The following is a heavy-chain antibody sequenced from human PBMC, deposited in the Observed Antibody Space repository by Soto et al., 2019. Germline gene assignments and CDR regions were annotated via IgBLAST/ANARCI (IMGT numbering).Heavy chain of an antibody. J-gene: IGHJ3*02. V-gene: IGHV1-69*13. CDR1: GGTFSSYA. D-gene: IGHD2-21*02. CDR3: ARERAYCGGDCPTDAFDI. Sequence: ASVKVSCKASGGTFSSYAISWVRQAPGQGLEWMGGIIPIFGTANYAQKFQGRVTITADESTSTAYMELSSLRSEDTAVYYCARERAYCGGDCPTDAFDIWGQGTMVTVSS. CDR2: IIPIFGTA.